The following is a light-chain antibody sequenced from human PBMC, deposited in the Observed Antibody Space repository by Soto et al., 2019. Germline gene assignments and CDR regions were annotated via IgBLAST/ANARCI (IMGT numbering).Light chain of an antibody. CDR2: KAS. CDR1: PNISSW. Sequence: DIQMTQSPSTLSASVGDRVTITCRARPNISSWLAWYQQKPGKAPNLLIYKASSLESGVPSRFSGSGSGTEFTLTISILQPDDFATYYCQQYNSYPLTFGGGTKVEIK. V-gene: IGKV1-5*03. CDR3: QQYNSYPLT. J-gene: IGKJ4*01.